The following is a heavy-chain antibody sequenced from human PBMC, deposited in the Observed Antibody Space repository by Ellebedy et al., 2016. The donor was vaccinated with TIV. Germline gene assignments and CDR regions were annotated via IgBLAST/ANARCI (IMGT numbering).Heavy chain of an antibody. Sequence: PGGSLRLSCAASGFTFGHCGLHWVRQAPGKGLAWVAVISSEGSTVYYADSVKGRFTISRDNYKNTLYLQMNSLRPEDTAIYYCAKVNTTMVTVFSYIENWGQGTLVTVSS. CDR2: ISSEGSTV. D-gene: IGHD5-18*01. J-gene: IGHJ4*02. V-gene: IGHV3-30*18. CDR1: GFTFGHCG. CDR3: AKVNTTMVTVFSYIEN.